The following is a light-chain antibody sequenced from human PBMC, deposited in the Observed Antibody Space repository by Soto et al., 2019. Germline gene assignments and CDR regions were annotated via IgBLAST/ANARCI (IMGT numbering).Light chain of an antibody. Sequence: QSVLTQPASVSGPPGQSITISCTGTSSDVGGYDYVSWFQQHPGKAPKLMIFEVSNRPSGVSNRFSGSKSGNTASLTISGLQAEDEAHYYCCSYAGSFYVFGTGTKVTVL. CDR2: EVS. CDR1: SSDVGGYDY. V-gene: IGLV2-14*01. CDR3: CSYAGSFYV. J-gene: IGLJ1*01.